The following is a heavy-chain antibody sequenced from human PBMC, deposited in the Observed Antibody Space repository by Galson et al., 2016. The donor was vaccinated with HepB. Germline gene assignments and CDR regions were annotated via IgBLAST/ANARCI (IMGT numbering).Heavy chain of an antibody. V-gene: IGHV3-30*18. CDR2: ISYDGTNK. CDR1: GFNFSTYG. Sequence: SLRLSCAVSGFNFSTYGMHWVRQAPGKGLEWVADISYDGTNKYHADSVKGRFTISRDNSKNTMYLQMNSLRAEDTAVYYCAKDADLFIYSPYYFDHWGQGILVTVSS. J-gene: IGHJ4*02. CDR3: AKDADLFIYSPYYFDH. D-gene: IGHD2-21*01.